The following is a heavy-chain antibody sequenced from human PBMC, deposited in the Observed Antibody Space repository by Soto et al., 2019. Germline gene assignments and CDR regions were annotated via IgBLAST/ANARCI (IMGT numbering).Heavy chain of an antibody. CDR2: IDPSDSYT. CDR3: ARGYRAYRYYYGMDV. CDR1: VYSFTSYW. J-gene: IGHJ6*02. V-gene: IGHV5-10-1*01. D-gene: IGHD3-16*01. Sequence: GESLKISCKVSVYSFTSYWISWVRQMPGKGLEWMGRIDPSDSYTNYSPSFQGHVTISADKSISTAYLQWSSLKASDTAMYYCARGYRAYRYYYGMDVWGQGTTVTVSS.